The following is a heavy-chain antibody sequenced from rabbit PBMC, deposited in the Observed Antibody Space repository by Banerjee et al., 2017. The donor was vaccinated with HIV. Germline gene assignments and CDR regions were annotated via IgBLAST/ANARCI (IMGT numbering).Heavy chain of an antibody. J-gene: IGHJ4*01. V-gene: IGHV1S7*01. D-gene: IGHD1-1*01. CDR1: GIDFSLYY. CDR2: IDPIFGST. CDR3: AKGAYRDSVLWGL. Sequence: QLKESGGGLVQPGGSLKLSCKASGIDFSLYYMSWVRQAPGKGLEWIGYIDPIFGSTYYARWVNGRFTISSDNAQNTVDLQMNSLTAVDRATYFCAKGAYRDSVLWGLWGQGTLVTVS.